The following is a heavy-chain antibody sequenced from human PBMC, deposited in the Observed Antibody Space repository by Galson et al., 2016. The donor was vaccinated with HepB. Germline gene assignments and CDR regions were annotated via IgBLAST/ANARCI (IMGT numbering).Heavy chain of an antibody. J-gene: IGHJ4*02. CDR3: ARADYFRLGY. V-gene: IGHV3-53*01. D-gene: IGHD3-9*01. CDR2: IYSGGYT. CDR1: GFTVRSNY. Sequence: SLRLSCAASGFTVRSNYMTWVRQAPGQGLEWVSVIYSGGYTYYADSVKGRFTISRDNAKTSLYLEMNSLRDQDTAVYYCARADYFRLGYWGQGTQVTVSS.